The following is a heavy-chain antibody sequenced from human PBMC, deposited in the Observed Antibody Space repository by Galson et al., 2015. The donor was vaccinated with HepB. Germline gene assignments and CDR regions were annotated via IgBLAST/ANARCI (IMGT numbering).Heavy chain of an antibody. CDR1: GGSFSGYH. J-gene: IGHJ6*03. V-gene: IGHV4-34*01. CDR2: INHSGST. CDR3: ARGRVTTIVVVNYYYYYMDV. Sequence: SETLSLTCAVYGGSFSGYHWSWIRQPPGKGLEWIGEINHSGSTNYNPSLKSRVTISVDTSKNQFSLKLGSVTAAETAVYYCARGRVTTIVVVNYYYYYMDVWGKGTMVTVPS. D-gene: IGHD3-22*01.